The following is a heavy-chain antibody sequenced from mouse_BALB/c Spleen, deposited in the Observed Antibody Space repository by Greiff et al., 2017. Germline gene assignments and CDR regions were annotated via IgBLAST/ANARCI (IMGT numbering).Heavy chain of an antibody. V-gene: IGHV5-6-5*01. CDR2: ISSGGST. CDR3: ARLQYYAMDY. J-gene: IGHJ4*01. CDR1: GFTFTSYA. Sequence: EVQLEESGGGLVKPGGSLKLSCAASGFTFTSYAMSWVRQTPGKRLEWVASISSGGSTYYPDSVKGRFTISKDHARNILYLQMRSLRSEDTALYYCARLQYYAMDYWGQGTSVTVSS.